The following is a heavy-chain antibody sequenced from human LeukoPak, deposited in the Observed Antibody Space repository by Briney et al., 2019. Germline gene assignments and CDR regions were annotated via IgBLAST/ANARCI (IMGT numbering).Heavy chain of an antibody. J-gene: IGHJ5*02. CDR2: INWNGGST. V-gene: IGHV3-20*01. CDR1: GFIFDDYG. Sequence: GGSLRLSCEASGFIFDDYGMSWVRQAPGKGLEWVSSINWNGGSTYYADSVKGRFTISRDNAKNSLYLQMNSLRAEDTALYHRARDRGRYCSGGTCYDWFDPWGQGTLVTVSS. D-gene: IGHD2-15*01. CDR3: ARDRGRYCSGGTCYDWFDP.